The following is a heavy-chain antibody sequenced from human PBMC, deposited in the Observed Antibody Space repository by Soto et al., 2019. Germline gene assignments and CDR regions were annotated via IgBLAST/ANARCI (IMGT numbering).Heavy chain of an antibody. CDR1: GFTVSSNY. D-gene: IGHD3-9*01. J-gene: IGHJ4*02. Sequence: GGSLRLSCAASGFTVSSNYMSLVRQAAGKVEWGVAVIYSGGSTYYADSVKGRFTISRDNSKNTLYLQMNSLRAEDTAVYYCAKMRYFDWLLGYWGQGTLVTVSS. CDR3: AKMRYFDWLLGY. V-gene: IGHV3-53*01. CDR2: IYSGGST.